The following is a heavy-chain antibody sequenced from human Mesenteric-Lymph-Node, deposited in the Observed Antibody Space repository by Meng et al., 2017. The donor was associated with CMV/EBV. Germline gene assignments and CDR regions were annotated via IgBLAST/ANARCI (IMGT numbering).Heavy chain of an antibody. CDR1: GFTFSSYW. V-gene: IGHV3-66*04. Sequence: GESLKISCAASGFTFSSYWMGWVRQAPGEGLEWVSLISSGGSTYYGDSVRGRFTISRDDSKNTLYLQMNSLRAEDTAVYYCARQKEVSDAFDIWGQGTLVTVSS. CDR3: ARQKEVSDAFDI. CDR2: ISSGGST. J-gene: IGHJ3*02.